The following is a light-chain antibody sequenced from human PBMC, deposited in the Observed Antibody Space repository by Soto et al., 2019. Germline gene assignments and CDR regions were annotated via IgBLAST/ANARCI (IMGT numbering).Light chain of an antibody. CDR2: LGS. Sequence: IVMTQSPLSLPVTPGDPASISFRSSQSLLHSNGYNYLDWYLQKPGQSPQLLIYLGSNRASGVPDRISGSGSGTDFTLKISRVEAEDVGLYYCMQGIQLPNTFGQGTKVDIK. V-gene: IGKV2-28*01. CDR3: MQGIQLPNT. CDR1: QSLLHSNGYNY. J-gene: IGKJ1*01.